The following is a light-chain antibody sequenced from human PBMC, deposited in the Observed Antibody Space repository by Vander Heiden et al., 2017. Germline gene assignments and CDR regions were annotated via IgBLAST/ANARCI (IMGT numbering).Light chain of an antibody. V-gene: IGKV1-8*01. CDR3: QQYYSYPWT. Sequence: AIRITQSPSSFSASTGDRVTITCRASQGISSYLAWYQQKPGKAPKLLIYAASTLQSGVPSRFSGSGSGTDFTLTISCLQSEDFATYYFQQYYSYPWTFGQGTKVEIK. CDR2: AAS. J-gene: IGKJ1*01. CDR1: QGISSY.